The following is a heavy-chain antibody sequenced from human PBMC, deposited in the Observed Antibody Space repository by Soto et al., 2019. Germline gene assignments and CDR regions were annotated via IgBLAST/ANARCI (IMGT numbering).Heavy chain of an antibody. J-gene: IGHJ4*02. Sequence: EVQLVESGGGLVLPGGSLRLSCAASGFPFSSLWMSWVRQAPGKGLEWVANIKHDGSDQYYVESVKGRLTISRDNARNSLSFQMNSLRGDDTDVYYCTRAGGSYSFGFWGQGTLVT. V-gene: IGHV3-7*01. CDR3: TRAGGSYSFGF. CDR1: GFPFSSLW. CDR2: IKHDGSDQ. D-gene: IGHD3-10*01.